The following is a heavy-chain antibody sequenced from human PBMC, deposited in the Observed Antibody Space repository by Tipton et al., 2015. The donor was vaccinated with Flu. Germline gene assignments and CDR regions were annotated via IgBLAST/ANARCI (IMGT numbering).Heavy chain of an antibody. CDR1: GYSFTNYW. CDR2: IYPGDSDT. J-gene: IGHJ2*01. D-gene: IGHD2-21*02. V-gene: IGHV5-51*01. CDR3: VRHPYCTDAVCPPGYWYFDL. Sequence: QLVQSGAEVKKPGESLRISCKSSGYSFTNYWIGWVRQMPGRGLDWMGIIYPGDSDTRYSPSFQGQVTISADKSINTAYLQWNSPKASDTAMYFCVRHPYCTDAVCPPGYWYFDLWGHGTPLSVSS.